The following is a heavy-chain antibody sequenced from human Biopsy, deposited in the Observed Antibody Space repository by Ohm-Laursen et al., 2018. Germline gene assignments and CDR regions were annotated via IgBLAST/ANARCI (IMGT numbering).Heavy chain of an antibody. J-gene: IGHJ2*01. D-gene: IGHD3-22*01. Sequence: SDTLSLTCTVSGDSISSYYWSWIRQPPGKGLQWIGYVYYTGSTDYNPSLQSRVTISVDTSKNHFSLRLRSVTPADTAIYYCARDRGYYSDRTVPGYFSLWGRGTLVAVSS. CDR2: VYYTGST. V-gene: IGHV4-59*01. CDR3: ARDRGYYSDRTVPGYFSL. CDR1: GDSISSYY.